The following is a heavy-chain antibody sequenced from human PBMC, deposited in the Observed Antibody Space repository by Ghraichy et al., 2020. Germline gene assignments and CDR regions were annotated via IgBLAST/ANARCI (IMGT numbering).Heavy chain of an antibody. CDR3: SRSESYYYDGSRMNWFDP. CDR1: GGSISSEGYF. Sequence: SETLSLTCTVSGGSISSEGYFWNWIRQHPGKDLEWIGCIYYSGTTYYSPSLKSRVIMSVDTSKNQFSLRLSSVTAADTALYYCSRSESYYYDGSRMNWFDPWGQGTLVTVSS. D-gene: IGHD3-22*01. J-gene: IGHJ5*02. V-gene: IGHV4-31*03. CDR2: IYYSGTT.